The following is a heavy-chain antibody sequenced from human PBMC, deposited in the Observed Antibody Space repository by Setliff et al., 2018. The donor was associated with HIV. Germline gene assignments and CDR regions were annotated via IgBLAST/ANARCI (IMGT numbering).Heavy chain of an antibody. CDR2: ISVYNGNT. Sequence: GASVKVSCKASGYTFTSYGVTWVRQAPGQGLEWMGWISVYNGNTNYAQKLQGRVTMTTDTSTSTAYMELSSLTSEDTAVYYCAKDKGQKYADYWGQGTLVTVSS. D-gene: IGHD3-10*01. CDR1: GYTFTSYG. J-gene: IGHJ4*02. V-gene: IGHV1-18*01. CDR3: AKDKGQKYADY.